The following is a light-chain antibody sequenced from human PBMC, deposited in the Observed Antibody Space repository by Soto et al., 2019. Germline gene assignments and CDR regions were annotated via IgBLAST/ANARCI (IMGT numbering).Light chain of an antibody. CDR1: SSDVGGYNY. J-gene: IGLJ1*01. CDR2: EVS. V-gene: IGLV2-8*01. CDR3: CSYGGSNDYV. Sequence: QSALTQPPSASGSPGQSVTISCTGTSSDVGGYNYVSWYQQHPGKAPKLMIFEVSKRPSGVPDRFSGSKSGNTASLTVSGLQAEDEADYYCCSYGGSNDYVFGTGTKVTVL.